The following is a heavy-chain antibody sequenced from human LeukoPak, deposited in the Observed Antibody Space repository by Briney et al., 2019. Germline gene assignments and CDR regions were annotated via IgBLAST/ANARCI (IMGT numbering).Heavy chain of an antibody. CDR1: GGSISSYC. J-gene: IGHJ4*02. Sequence: PSQTLSLTCTVSGGSISSYCWSWIRQPPGKGLEWIGYIYYSGSTNYNPSLKSRVTISVDTSKNQFSLKLSSVTAADTAVYYCARDNKAVGQSLDYWGQGTLVTVSS. CDR2: IYYSGST. V-gene: IGHV4-59*01. D-gene: IGHD2/OR15-2a*01. CDR3: ARDNKAVGQSLDY.